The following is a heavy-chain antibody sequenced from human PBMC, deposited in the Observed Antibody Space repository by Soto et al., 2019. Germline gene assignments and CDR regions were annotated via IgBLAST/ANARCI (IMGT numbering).Heavy chain of an antibody. V-gene: IGHV3-30*18. Sequence: QVQLVESGGGVVQPGRSLTLSCATSGFTFRFYDMHWVRQAPGKGLEWVAIISRDGNNKDYGDSVKGRFTISRDNSKNTLYLQMNSLRGEDTAVYYCAKDAYTPIRTTAHDSGGLDHWGRGTLVTVSS. J-gene: IGHJ4*02. CDR3: AKDAYTPIRTTAHDSGGLDH. CDR2: ISRDGNNK. D-gene: IGHD4-4*01. CDR1: GFTFRFYD.